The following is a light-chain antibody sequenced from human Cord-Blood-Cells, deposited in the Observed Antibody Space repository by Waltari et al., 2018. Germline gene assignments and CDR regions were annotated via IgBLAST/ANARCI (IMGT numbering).Light chain of an antibody. V-gene: IGKV1-39*01. CDR2: AAS. CDR1: QSISSY. Sequence: DIQMTQSPSSLSASVGDRVTITCRASQSISSYLNWYQQKPGKAPKLLIYAASSLQSGVPSRFSGSGSGTDFTLTSSSRQPEDFATYYCQQSYSTPLTFGGGTKVEIK. CDR3: QQSYSTPLT. J-gene: IGKJ4*01.